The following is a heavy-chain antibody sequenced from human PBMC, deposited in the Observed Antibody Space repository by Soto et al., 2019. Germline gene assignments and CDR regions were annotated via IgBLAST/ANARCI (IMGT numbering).Heavy chain of an antibody. J-gene: IGHJ4*02. CDR2: ISGSGGST. V-gene: IGHV3-23*01. Sequence: GGSLRLSCAASGFTFSSYAMSWVRQTPGKGLEWVSAISGSGGSTYYADSVKGRFTISRDNSKNTLYLQMNSLRAEDTAVYYCAKAPDSGYDFDYWGQGTLVTVSS. D-gene: IGHD5-12*01. CDR1: GFTFSSYA. CDR3: AKAPDSGYDFDY.